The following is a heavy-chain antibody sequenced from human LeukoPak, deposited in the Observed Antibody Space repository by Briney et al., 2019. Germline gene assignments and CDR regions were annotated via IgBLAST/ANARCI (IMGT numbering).Heavy chain of an antibody. J-gene: IGHJ4*03. V-gene: IGHV3-21*06. CDR1: GFTFSSHS. CDR3: ASRACTDGVCSFDY. D-gene: IGHD2-8*01. Sequence: NPGGSLRLSCAASGFTFSSHSMNWVRQAPGKGLEWVSSISSSSSFIHYADSVKGRFTISRDNAKSSLYLQMNSLRAEDTAVYYCASRACTDGVCSFDYWGQGTLVTVSS. CDR2: ISSSSSFI.